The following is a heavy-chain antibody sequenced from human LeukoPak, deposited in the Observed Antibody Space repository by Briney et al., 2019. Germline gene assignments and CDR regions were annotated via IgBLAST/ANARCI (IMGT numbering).Heavy chain of an antibody. D-gene: IGHD3-3*01. J-gene: IGHJ6*03. V-gene: IGHV4-34*01. CDR3: ARAPPPRITIFGVVMTGYYMDV. CDR1: GGSFSGYY. Sequence: SETLSLTCAVYGGSFSGYYWSWIRQPPGKGLEWIGEINHSGSTNYNPSLKSRVTISVDTSKNQFSLKLSSVTAADTAVYYCARAPPPRITIFGVVMTGYYMDVWGKGTTVTVSS. CDR2: INHSGST.